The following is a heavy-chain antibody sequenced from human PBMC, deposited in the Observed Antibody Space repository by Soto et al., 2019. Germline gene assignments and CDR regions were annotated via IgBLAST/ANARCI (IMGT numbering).Heavy chain of an antibody. J-gene: IGHJ4*02. D-gene: IGHD3-3*01. Sequence: QVQLQESGPGLVKPSETLSLTCAVSGASISTSYWWSWVRQSPGKGLEWIGEIHYRGITNYNPSLKNRVTISLYKSKNQFSLNLNSMTAADTAMEYCTRAHWTRRDYWGKGTLVTVSS. CDR3: TRAHWTRRDY. CDR2: IHYRGIT. V-gene: IGHV4-4*02. CDR1: GASISTSYW.